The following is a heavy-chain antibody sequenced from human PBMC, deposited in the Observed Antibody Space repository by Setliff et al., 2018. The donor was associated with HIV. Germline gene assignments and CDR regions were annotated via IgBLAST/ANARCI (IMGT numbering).Heavy chain of an antibody. D-gene: IGHD2-15*01. V-gene: IGHV3-11*04. CDR1: GFTFSDYY. J-gene: IGHJ6*02. CDR2: ISGSGSTI. Sequence: GGSLRLSCAASGFTFSDYYMSWIRQAPGKGLEWVACISGSGSTIYYADSVKGRFTISRDNAKNSLYLQMNSLRAEDTAVYYCARKLLTRPNYYGMDVWGQGTTVTVSS. CDR3: ARKLLTRPNYYGMDV.